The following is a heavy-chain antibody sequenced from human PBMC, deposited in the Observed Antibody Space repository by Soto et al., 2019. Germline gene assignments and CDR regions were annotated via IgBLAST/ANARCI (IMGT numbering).Heavy chain of an antibody. Sequence: SVKVSCKASGGTFSSYAISWVRQAPGQGLEWMGGIIPIFGTANYAQKFQGRVTITADESTSTAYMELSSLRSEDTAVYYCAREMATISEYYYYGMDVWGQGTTVTVSS. D-gene: IGHD5-12*01. J-gene: IGHJ6*02. CDR1: GGTFSSYA. V-gene: IGHV1-69*13. CDR2: IIPIFGTA. CDR3: AREMATISEYYYYGMDV.